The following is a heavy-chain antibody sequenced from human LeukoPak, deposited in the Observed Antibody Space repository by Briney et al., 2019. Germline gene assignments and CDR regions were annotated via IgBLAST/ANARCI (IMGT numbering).Heavy chain of an antibody. J-gene: IGHJ4*02. CDR2: IDWDDDK. CDR1: GFSLSTSGMC. V-gene: IGHV2-70*11. D-gene: IGHD3-22*01. CDR3: ARIHYYDSSGPYFDY. Sequence: SGPALVKPTQTLTLTCTFSGFSLSTSGMCVSWIRQPPGKALEWLARIDWDDDKYYSTSLKTRLTISKDTSKNQVVLTMTNMDPVDTATYYCARIHYYDSSGPYFDYWGQGTLVTVSS.